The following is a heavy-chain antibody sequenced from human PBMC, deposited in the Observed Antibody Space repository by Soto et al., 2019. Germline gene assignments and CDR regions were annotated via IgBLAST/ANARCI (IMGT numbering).Heavy chain of an antibody. V-gene: IGHV1-2*04. CDR3: ARAAAAGYRFFNAFDI. J-gene: IGHJ3*02. CDR1: GYTFTGYY. Sequence: ASVKVSCKASGYTFTGYYMHWVRQAPGQGLEWMGWINPNSGGTNYAQKFQGWVTMTRDTSISTAYMELSRLRSDDTAVYYCARAAAAGYRFFNAFDIWGQGTMVT. CDR2: INPNSGGT. D-gene: IGHD6-13*01.